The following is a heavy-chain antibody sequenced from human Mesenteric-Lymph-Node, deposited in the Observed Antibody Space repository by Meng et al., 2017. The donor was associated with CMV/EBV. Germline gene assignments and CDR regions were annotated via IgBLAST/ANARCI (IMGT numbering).Heavy chain of an antibody. Sequence: GDSVSSHSAAWNWIRQSPSRGLEWLGRTYYRSKWYNDYAVSVKSRITINPDTSKNQFSLQLNSVTPEDTAVYYCARDVDTAMVFDYWGQGTLVTVSS. V-gene: IGHV6-1*01. D-gene: IGHD5-18*01. CDR2: TYYRSKWYN. CDR1: GDSVSSHSAA. J-gene: IGHJ4*02. CDR3: ARDVDTAMVFDY.